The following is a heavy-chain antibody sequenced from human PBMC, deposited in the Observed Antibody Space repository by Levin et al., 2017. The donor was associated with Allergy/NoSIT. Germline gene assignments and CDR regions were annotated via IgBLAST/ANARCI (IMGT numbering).Heavy chain of an antibody. CDR3: VRGDSSGWSEAFDI. CDR1: GFTFSDHY. CDR2: SRNKPNRYTT. V-gene: IGHV3-72*01. Sequence: GSLRLSCAASGFTFSDHYMDWVRQSSGKGLEWVGRSRNKPNRYTTEYAASVKGRFTISRDDSKNSVYLQMNSLKTEDTAVYYCVRGDSSGWSEAFDIWGQGTVVTVSS. D-gene: IGHD6-19*01. J-gene: IGHJ3*02.